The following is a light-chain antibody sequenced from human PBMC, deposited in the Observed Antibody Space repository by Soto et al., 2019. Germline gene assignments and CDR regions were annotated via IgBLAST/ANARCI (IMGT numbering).Light chain of an antibody. CDR2: GNT. CDR1: SSNIGAGYD. J-gene: IGLJ1*01. V-gene: IGLV1-40*01. CDR3: QSYDSSLITYV. Sequence: QSVLTQPPSVSGAPGQRVTISCTGSSSNIGAGYDVHWYQRLPGTAPNLLIYGNTNRPSGVPDRFSGSKSDTSASLAITGLQAEDEADYYCQSYDSSLITYVFGTGTKVTVL.